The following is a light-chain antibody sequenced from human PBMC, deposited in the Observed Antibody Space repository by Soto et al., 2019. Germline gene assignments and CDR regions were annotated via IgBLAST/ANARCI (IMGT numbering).Light chain of an antibody. CDR1: QGIGNA. CDR3: QQSYGTPPWT. CDR2: GAS. Sequence: IQMTQSPSALSASVGDRVTISCGAGQGIGNALGWYQQKPGKPPKVLIGGASNLKSTVTSRFSGSGSATDFILLISSLQPEEVAAYYYQQSYGTPPWTFGQGTKVDIK. J-gene: IGKJ1*01. V-gene: IGKV1-39*01.